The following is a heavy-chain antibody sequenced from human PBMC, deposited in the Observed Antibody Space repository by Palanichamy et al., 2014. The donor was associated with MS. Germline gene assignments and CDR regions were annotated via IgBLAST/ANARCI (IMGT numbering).Heavy chain of an antibody. CDR3: ARDGYSYGYVDY. D-gene: IGHD5-18*01. CDR2: ISSSSSYI. Sequence: EVQLVESGGGLVKPGGSLRLSCAASGFTFSSYSMNWVRQAPGKGLEWVSSISSSSSYIYYADSVKGRFTISRDNAKNSLYLQMNSLRAEDTAVYYCARDGYSYGYVDYWGQGTLVTVSS. CDR1: GFTFSSYS. V-gene: IGHV3-21*01. J-gene: IGHJ4*02.